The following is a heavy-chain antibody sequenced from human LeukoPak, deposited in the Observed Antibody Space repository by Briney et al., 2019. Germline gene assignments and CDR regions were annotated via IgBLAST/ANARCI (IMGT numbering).Heavy chain of an antibody. D-gene: IGHD6-19*01. CDR3: ARESGYSSFYDY. CDR2: ISYSGST. V-gene: IGHV4-59*12. CDR1: GGSISSYY. J-gene: IGHJ4*02. Sequence: PSETLSLTCTVSGGSISSYYWSWIRQPPGKGLEWIGYISYSGSTNYNPSLKSRVTISVDTSKNQFSLKLSSVTAADTAVYYCARESGYSSFYDYWGQGTLVTVSS.